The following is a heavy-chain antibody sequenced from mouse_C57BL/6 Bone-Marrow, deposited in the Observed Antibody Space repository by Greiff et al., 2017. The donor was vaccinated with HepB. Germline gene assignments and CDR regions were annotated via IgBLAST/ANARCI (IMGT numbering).Heavy chain of an antibody. J-gene: IGHJ1*03. V-gene: IGHV5-6*01. Sequence: EVQLVESGGDLVKPGGSLKLSCAASGFTFSSYGMSWVRQTPDKRLEWVATISSGGSYTYYPDSVKGRFTISRDNAKNTLYLQMSSLKSEDTAMYYCARKGGYYVGYFDVWGTGTTVTVSS. CDR3: ARKGGYYVGYFDV. CDR1: GFTFSSYG. D-gene: IGHD2-3*01. CDR2: ISSGGSYT.